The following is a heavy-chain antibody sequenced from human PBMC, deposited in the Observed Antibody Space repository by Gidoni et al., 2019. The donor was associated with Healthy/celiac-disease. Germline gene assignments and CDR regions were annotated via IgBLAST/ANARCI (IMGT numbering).Heavy chain of an antibody. V-gene: IGHV3-13*05. CDR3: ARGILTRPDYYDSSDDAFDI. J-gene: IGHJ3*02. Sequence: EVQLVESGGGLVQPGGSVRLCCAASGFNFSSYDRPWVRQATGKGLEWVAAIGTAGDPYYPGSVKGRFTISRENAKNSLYLQMNSLRAGDTAVYYCARGILTRPDYYDSSDDAFDIWGQGTMVTVSS. CDR2: IGTAGDP. D-gene: IGHD3-22*01. CDR1: GFNFSSYD.